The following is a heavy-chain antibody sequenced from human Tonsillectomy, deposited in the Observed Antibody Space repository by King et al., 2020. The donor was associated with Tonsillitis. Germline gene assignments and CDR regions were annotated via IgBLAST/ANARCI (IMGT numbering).Heavy chain of an antibody. CDR2: ISSSGSTI. V-gene: IGHV3-48*03. Sequence: QLVQSGGGLVQPGGSLRLSCAASGFTFSSYEMNWVRQAPGKGLEWVSYISSSGSTIYYADSLKGRFTISRDNAKNSLYLQMNSLRAEDTAVYYCAREGIDYYDSSGYYRVDAFDIWGQGTMVTVSS. CDR3: AREGIDYYDSSGYYRVDAFDI. CDR1: GFTFSSYE. J-gene: IGHJ3*02. D-gene: IGHD3-22*01.